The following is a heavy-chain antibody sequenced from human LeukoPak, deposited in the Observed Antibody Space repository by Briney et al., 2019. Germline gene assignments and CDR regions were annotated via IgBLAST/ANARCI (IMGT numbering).Heavy chain of an antibody. V-gene: IGHV1-69*13. Sequence: ASVKVSCKASGGTFSSYAISWVRQAPGQGLEWMGGIIPIFGTANYAQKFQGRVTITAGESTSTAYMELSSLRSEDTAVYYCARVGHGILTGPHPDYYYYYGMDVWGQGTTVTVSS. D-gene: IGHD3-9*01. CDR1: GGTFSSYA. CDR3: ARVGHGILTGPHPDYYYYYGMDV. J-gene: IGHJ6*02. CDR2: IIPIFGTA.